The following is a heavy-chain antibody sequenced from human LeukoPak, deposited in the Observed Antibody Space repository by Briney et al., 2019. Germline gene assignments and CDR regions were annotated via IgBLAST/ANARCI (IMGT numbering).Heavy chain of an antibody. V-gene: IGHV3-74*01. CDR2: INTDGSST. J-gene: IGHJ4*02. CDR3: ASITGTTALGD. D-gene: IGHD1-20*01. Sequence: GSLRLSCAASGSTFSSYWMHWVRQAPGKGLVWVSRINTDGSSTSYADSVKGRFTISRDNAKNTLYLQMNSLRAEDTAVYYCASITGTTALGDWGQGTLVTVSS. CDR1: GSTFSSYW.